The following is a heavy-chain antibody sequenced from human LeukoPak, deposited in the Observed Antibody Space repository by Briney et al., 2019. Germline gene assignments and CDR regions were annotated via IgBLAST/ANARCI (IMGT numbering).Heavy chain of an antibody. J-gene: IGHJ4*02. CDR2: IYSGGST. D-gene: IGHD5-18*01. V-gene: IGHV3-66*01. CDR1: GFTVSSNY. Sequence: GGPLRLSCAASGFTVSSNYMSWVRQAPGKGLEWVSVIYSGGSTYYADSVKGRFTISRDNSKNTLYLQMNSLRAEDTAVYYCARARVTPYFDYWGQGTLVTVSS. CDR3: ARARVTPYFDY.